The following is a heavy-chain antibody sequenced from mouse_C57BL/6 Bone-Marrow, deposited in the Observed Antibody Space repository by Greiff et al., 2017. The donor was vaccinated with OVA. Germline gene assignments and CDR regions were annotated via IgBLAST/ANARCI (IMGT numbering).Heavy chain of an antibody. Sequence: EVKLMESEGGLVQPGSSMKLSCTASGFTFSDYYMAWVRQVPEKGLEWVANINYDGSSTYYLDSLKSRFIISRDNAKNILYLQMSSLKSEDTATYYCARDYDYDERDYWGQGTTLTVSS. CDR3: ARDYDYDERDY. CDR1: GFTFSDYY. CDR2: INYDGSST. J-gene: IGHJ2*01. D-gene: IGHD2-4*01. V-gene: IGHV5-16*01.